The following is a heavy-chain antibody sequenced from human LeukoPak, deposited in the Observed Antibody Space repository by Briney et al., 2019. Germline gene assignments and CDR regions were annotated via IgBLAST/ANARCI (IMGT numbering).Heavy chain of an antibody. J-gene: IGHJ4*02. Sequence: PGGSLRLSCAASGFIFSRYGMNWVRQAPGKGLDWVAAISPSGVTTLYADSVKGRFTISRDNSRNTLYLQMNSLRDEDTAIYYCVSSFRNYDYPYWGQGSLVTVSS. CDR3: VSSFRNYDYPY. D-gene: IGHD3-16*01. V-gene: IGHV3-23*01. CDR2: ISPSGVTT. CDR1: GFIFSRYG.